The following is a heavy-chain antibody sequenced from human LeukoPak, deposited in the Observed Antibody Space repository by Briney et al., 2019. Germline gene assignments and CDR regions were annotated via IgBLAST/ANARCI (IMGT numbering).Heavy chain of an antibody. D-gene: IGHD1-1*01. CDR3: ARLGFTSGYGWDGGYYYYYMDV. CDR1: GFTFSSYN. CDR2: ISGSSSTM. J-gene: IGHJ6*03. Sequence: GGSLRLSCAASGFTFSSYNMNWVRQAPGKGLEWVSYISGSSSTMYYADSVKGRFTISRDNAKSSLYLQMNNVRTEDTAVYYCARLGFTSGYGWDGGYYYYYMDVWGKGTTVTVSS. V-gene: IGHV3-48*04.